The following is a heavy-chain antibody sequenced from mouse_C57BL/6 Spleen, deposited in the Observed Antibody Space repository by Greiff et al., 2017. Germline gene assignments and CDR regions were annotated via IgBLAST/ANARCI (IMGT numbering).Heavy chain of an antibody. CDR2: ISSGGSYT. D-gene: IGHD2-4*01. J-gene: IGHJ3*01. V-gene: IGHV5-6*01. Sequence: EVQLVESGGDLVKPGGSLKLSCAASGFTFSSYGMSWVRQTPDKRLEWVATISSGGSYTYYPDNVKGRFTISRDNAKNTRYLQMSSLKSEDTAMYYCARNGDYDWFAYWGQGTLVTVSA. CDR1: GFTFSSYG. CDR3: ARNGDYDWFAY.